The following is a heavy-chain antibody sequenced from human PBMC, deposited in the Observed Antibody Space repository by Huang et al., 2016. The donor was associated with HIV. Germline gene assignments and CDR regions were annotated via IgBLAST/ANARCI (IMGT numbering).Heavy chain of an antibody. CDR3: ARHVKDSSWYVGWFDP. CDR1: DDSIHSRSYY. V-gene: IGHV4-39*01. Sequence: QLQLQESGPGLVKPSETLSLTCSVSDDSIHSRSYYWGWIRQPPGKGLEWIGSVYYGGSTYYNPSLKSRVTMSVDTSRNQFSLKLSSVTTADTAVYYCARHVKDSSWYVGWFDPWGQGTLVTVSS. CDR2: VYYGGST. J-gene: IGHJ5*02. D-gene: IGHD6-13*01.